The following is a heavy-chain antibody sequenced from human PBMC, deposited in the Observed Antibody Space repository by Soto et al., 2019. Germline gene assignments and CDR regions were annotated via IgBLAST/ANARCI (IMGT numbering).Heavy chain of an antibody. CDR2: IYYSGST. CDR1: GGSISSSSYY. J-gene: IGHJ3*02. CDR3: ARLRTNSSGWYRPAGAFEI. D-gene: IGHD6-19*01. V-gene: IGHV4-39*01. Sequence: SETLSLTCTVSGGSISSSSYYWGWIRQPPGKGLEWIGSIYYSGSTYYNPSLKSRVTISVDTSKNQFSLKLSSVTAADTAVYYCARLRTNSSGWYRPAGAFEIWGQGTMVTVSS.